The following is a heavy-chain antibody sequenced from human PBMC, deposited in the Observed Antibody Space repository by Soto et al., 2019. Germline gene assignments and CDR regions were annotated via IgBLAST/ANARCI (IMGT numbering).Heavy chain of an antibody. V-gene: IGHV1-3*05. J-gene: IGHJ4*02. Sequence: QVQLVQSGAEEKKPGASVKVSCKASGYTFTSYVMHWGRQAPGQRLEWMGWINAGNGNTKYSQKFQGRVTITRDTSASTAYMELSSLRSEDTAVYYCARSIVVVTTLDYWGQGTLVTVSS. CDR2: INAGNGNT. D-gene: IGHD2-21*02. CDR3: ARSIVVVTTLDY. CDR1: GYTFTSYV.